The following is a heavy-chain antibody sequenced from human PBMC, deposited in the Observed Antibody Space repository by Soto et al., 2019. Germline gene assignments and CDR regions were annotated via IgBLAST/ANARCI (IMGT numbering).Heavy chain of an antibody. D-gene: IGHD3-16*01. Sequence: GGSLRLSCAASGFSFSSYWMHWVRQAPGKVLVWVSRINSDGSRTSYADSVKGRFTISRDNAKNTLHLQMNSLRAEDTAVYYCARAYLDYYYYMDIWGKGTTVTVSS. V-gene: IGHV3-74*01. CDR2: INSDGSRT. J-gene: IGHJ6*03. CDR1: GFSFSSYW. CDR3: ARAYLDYYYYMDI.